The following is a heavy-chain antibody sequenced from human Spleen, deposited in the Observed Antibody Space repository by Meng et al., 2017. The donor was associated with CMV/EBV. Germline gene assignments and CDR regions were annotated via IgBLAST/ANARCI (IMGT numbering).Heavy chain of an antibody. CDR3: AREDGITVTTSCFDY. CDR1: GFTFSRYS. D-gene: IGHD1-7*01. V-gene: IGHV3-21*01. J-gene: IGHJ4*01. CDR2: ISSSSSYI. Sequence: GESLKISCAASGFTFSRYSMNWVSQAPGKGLEWVSSISSSSSYIYYADSVKGRFTISRDNAKNSLYLQMNSLRAEDTAVYYCAREDGITVTTSCFDYWGQGTLVTVSS.